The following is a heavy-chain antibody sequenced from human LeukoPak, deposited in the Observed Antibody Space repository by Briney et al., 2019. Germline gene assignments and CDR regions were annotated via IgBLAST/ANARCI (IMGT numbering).Heavy chain of an antibody. J-gene: IGHJ4*02. Sequence: SETLSLTCTVSGGSISSYYWSWIRQPPGKGLEWIGYIYYSGSTNYNPSLKSRVTISVDTSKNQFSLKLSSVTAADTAVYYRARGDPFGEGFDYWGQGTLVTVSS. V-gene: IGHV4-59*01. CDR3: ARGDPFGEGFDY. D-gene: IGHD4-17*01. CDR2: IYYSGST. CDR1: GGSISSYY.